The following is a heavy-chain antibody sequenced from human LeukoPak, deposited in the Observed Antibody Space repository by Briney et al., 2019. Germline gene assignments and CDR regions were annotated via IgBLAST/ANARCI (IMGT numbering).Heavy chain of an antibody. CDR3: ARGRPGYSFGLPFYY. V-gene: IGHV4-39*07. CDR1: GGSISSSSYY. D-gene: IGHD5-18*01. CDR2: IYYSGST. J-gene: IGHJ4*02. Sequence: SETLSLTCTVSGGSISSSSYYWGWIRQPPGKGLEGIGSIYYSGSTYYNPSLKSRVTISVDTSKNQFSLKLSSVTAADTAVYYCARGRPGYSFGLPFYYWGQGTLVTVSS.